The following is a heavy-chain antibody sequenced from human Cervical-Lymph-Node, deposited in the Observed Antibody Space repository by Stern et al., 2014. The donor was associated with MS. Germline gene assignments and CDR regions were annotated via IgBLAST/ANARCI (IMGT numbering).Heavy chain of an antibody. CDR2: IDPSDGYT. CDR1: GFTFTTYY. J-gene: IGHJ4*02. D-gene: IGHD3-22*01. CDR3: ARRHYDSSGFAFDY. V-gene: IGHV1-46*01. Sequence: VQLVESGAEVKETGASLKVSCKASGFTFTTYYMHWVRQAPGQGLEWMGIIDPSDGYTTNAQKFQGRVSMTRDKSTSTDSMELSSLRSEGTAVYYCARRHYDSSGFAFDYWGQGTLVTVSS.